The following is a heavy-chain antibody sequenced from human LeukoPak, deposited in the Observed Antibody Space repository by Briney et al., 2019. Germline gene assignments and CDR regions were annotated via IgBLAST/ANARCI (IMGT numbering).Heavy chain of an antibody. D-gene: IGHD5-18*01. Sequence: KPSETLSLTCAVYGGYFSGYYWSWIRQPPGKGLEWIGEINHSGSTNYNPSLKSRVTISVDTSKNQFSLKLSSVTAADTAVYYCARFGRYSYGRTSFDYWGQGTLVTVSA. CDR3: ARFGRYSYGRTSFDY. CDR1: GGYFSGYY. CDR2: INHSGST. V-gene: IGHV4-34*01. J-gene: IGHJ4*02.